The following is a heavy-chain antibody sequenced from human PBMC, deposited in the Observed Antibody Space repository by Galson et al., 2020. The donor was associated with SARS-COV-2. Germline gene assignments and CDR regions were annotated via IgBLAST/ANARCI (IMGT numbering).Heavy chain of an antibody. V-gene: IGHV4-34*01. CDR3: ARRIAVAGTSGFDAFDI. D-gene: IGHD6-19*01. Sequence: SQTLSLTCAVYGGSISGYSWTWIRQAHGKGLEWIGEIKSGGDTKYSPSLSGRVTISVDKSKNQFSLKLSSVTAADTAVYYCARRIAVAGTSGFDAFDIWGQGTMVTVSS. CDR2: IKSGGDT. CDR1: GGSISGYS. J-gene: IGHJ3*02.